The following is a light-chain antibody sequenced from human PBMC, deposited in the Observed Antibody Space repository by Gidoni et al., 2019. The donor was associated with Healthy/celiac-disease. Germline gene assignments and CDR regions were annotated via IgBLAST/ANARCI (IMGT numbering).Light chain of an antibody. Sequence: SYVLTQPPSVSVAPGKTARIPCGGNNIGSKSVHWYQQKPGQAPVLVIYYDSDRPSGIPERFSGSNSGNTATLTISRVEAGDEADYYCQVWDSSSDLFGTGTKVTVL. CDR3: QVWDSSSDL. J-gene: IGLJ1*01. CDR1: NIGSKS. CDR2: YDS. V-gene: IGLV3-21*04.